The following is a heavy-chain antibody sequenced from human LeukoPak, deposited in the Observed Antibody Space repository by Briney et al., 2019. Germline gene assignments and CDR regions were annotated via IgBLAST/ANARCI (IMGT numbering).Heavy chain of an antibody. V-gene: IGHV5-51*01. D-gene: IGHD6-19*01. CDR1: VYRFTSYW. CDR2: IYPGDSDT. CDR3: ARHKYSSGWYAYFDY. J-gene: IGHJ4*02. Sequence: GETLKISCKGSVYRFTSYWIGWVRQMPGKGLEWMGIIYPGDSDTRYSPTFQGQVTISADKSISTAYLQWSSLKASDTAMYYCARHKYSSGWYAYFDYWGQGTLVTVFS.